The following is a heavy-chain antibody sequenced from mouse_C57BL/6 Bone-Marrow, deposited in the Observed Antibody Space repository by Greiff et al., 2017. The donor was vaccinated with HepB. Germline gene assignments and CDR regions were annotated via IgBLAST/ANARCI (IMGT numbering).Heavy chain of an antibody. J-gene: IGHJ4*01. CDR3: ARVTGTFAMDY. V-gene: IGHV3-6*01. CDR2: ISYDGSN. CDR1: GYSITSGYY. D-gene: IGHD4-1*01. Sequence: EVKVEESGPGLVKPSQSLSLTCSVPGYSITSGYYWNWIRQFPGNKLEWMGYISYDGSNNYNPSLKNRISITRDTSKNQFFLKLNSVTTEDTATYYCARVTGTFAMDYWGQGTSVTVSS.